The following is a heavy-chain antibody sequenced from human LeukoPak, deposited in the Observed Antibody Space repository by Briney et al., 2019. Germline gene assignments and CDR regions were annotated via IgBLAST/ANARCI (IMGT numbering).Heavy chain of an antibody. CDR3: ARDERDYSGSLKNYYYYMDV. CDR1: GGPISSGSYY. CDR2: IYTSGST. V-gene: IGHV4-61*02. J-gene: IGHJ6*03. Sequence: SQTLSLTCTVSGGPISSGSYYWSWIRQPAGKGLEWIGRIYTSGSTNYNPSLKSRVTISVDTSKNQFSLKLSSVTAADTAVYYCARDERDYSGSLKNYYYYMDVWGKGTTVTVSS. D-gene: IGHD3-10*01.